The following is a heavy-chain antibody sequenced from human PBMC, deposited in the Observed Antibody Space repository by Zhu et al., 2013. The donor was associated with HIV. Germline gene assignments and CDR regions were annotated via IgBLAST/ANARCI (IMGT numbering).Heavy chain of an antibody. Sequence: QVQLVQSGAEVKKPGASVKVSCKASGYTFTSYGISWVRQAPGQGLEWMGWISAYNGNTNYAQKLQGRVTMTTDTSTSTAYMELRSLRSDDTAVYYCARAAPRSPAGTKNYYYGMDVWGQGTTVTVSS. CDR2: ISAYNGNT. J-gene: IGHJ6*02. CDR3: ARAAPRSPAGTKNYYYGMDV. D-gene: IGHD1-1*01. V-gene: IGHV1-18*01. CDR1: GYTFTSYG.